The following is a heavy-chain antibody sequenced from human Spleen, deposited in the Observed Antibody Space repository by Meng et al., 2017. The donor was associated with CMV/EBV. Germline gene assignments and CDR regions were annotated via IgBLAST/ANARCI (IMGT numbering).Heavy chain of an antibody. Sequence: ASVKVSCKASGYTFTDYDIHWVRQAPGQGLEWMGWINPNSGGTDFAQKFQGRVTMTRDTSISTAYMELSRLRSDDTAVYYCARDVVLVTVTTTPRAFDIWGQGTMVTVSS. CDR1: GYTFTDYD. J-gene: IGHJ3*02. V-gene: IGHV1-2*02. CDR2: INPNSGGT. CDR3: ARDVVLVTVTTTPRAFDI. D-gene: IGHD3-22*01.